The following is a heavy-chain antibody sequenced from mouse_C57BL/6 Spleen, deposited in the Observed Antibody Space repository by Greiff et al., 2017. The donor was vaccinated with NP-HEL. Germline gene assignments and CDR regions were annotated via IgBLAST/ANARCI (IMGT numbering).Heavy chain of an antibody. CDR2: IYPGDGDT. D-gene: IGHD3-3*01. V-gene: IGHV1-82*01. CDR3: ARGGTWGYYFDY. CDR1: GYAFSSSW. J-gene: IGHJ2*01. Sequence: VQLQQSGPELVKPGASVKISCKASGYAFSSSWMNWVKQRPGKGLEWIGRIYPGDGDTNYNGKFKGKATLTADKSSSTAYMQLSSLTSEDSAVYFCARGGTWGYYFDYWGQGTTLTVSS.